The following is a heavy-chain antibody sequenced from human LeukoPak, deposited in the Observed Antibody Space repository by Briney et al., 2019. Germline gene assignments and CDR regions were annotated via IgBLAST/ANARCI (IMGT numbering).Heavy chain of an antibody. D-gene: IGHD7-27*01. CDR1: GFTFSSYA. CDR3: AKDRRTTGDQGWFDP. CDR2: ISYDGSNK. Sequence: GGSLRLSCAASGFTFSSYAMHWVRQAPGKGLEWVAVISYDGSNKYYADSVKGRFTISRDNSKNTLYLQMNSLRAEDTAVYYCAKDRRTTGDQGWFDPWGQGTLVTVSS. J-gene: IGHJ5*02. V-gene: IGHV3-30*04.